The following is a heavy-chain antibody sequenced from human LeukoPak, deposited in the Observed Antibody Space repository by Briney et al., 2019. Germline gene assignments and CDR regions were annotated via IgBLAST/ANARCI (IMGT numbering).Heavy chain of an antibody. D-gene: IGHD5-24*01. CDR1: GGSISSSSYY. CDR2: IYYSGST. Sequence: PSETLSLTCTVSGGSISSSSYYWGWIRQPPGKGLEWIGSIYYSGSTYYNPSLKSRVTISVDTSKNQFSLKLSSVTAADTAVYYCARDDWRWPPDWGQGTLVTVSS. V-gene: IGHV4-39*07. CDR3: ARDDWRWPPD. J-gene: IGHJ4*02.